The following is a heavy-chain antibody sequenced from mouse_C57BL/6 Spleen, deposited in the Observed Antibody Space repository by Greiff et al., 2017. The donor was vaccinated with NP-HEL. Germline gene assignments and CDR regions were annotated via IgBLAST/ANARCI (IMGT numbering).Heavy chain of an antibody. J-gene: IGHJ2*01. CDR1: GYTFTDYE. D-gene: IGHD1-1*01. CDR2: IDPETGGT. V-gene: IGHV1-15*01. CDR3: TRGFGITTVVATDY. Sequence: QVHVKQSGAELVRPGASVTLSCKASGYTFTDYEMHWVKQTPVHGLEWIGAIDPETGGTAYNQKFKGKAILTADKSSSTAYMELRSLTSEDSAVYYCTRGFGITTVVATDYWGQGTTLTVSS.